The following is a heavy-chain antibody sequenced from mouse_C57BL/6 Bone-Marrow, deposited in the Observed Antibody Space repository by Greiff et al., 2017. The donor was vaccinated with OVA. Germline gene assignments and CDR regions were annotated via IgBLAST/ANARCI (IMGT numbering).Heavy chain of an antibody. V-gene: IGHV5-9-1*02. CDR3: TRDKGYYGSSPYAMDY. CDR1: GFTFSSYA. J-gene: IGHJ4*01. D-gene: IGHD1-1*01. Sequence: EVKLMDSGEGLVKPGGSLKLSCAASGFTFSSYAMSWVRQTPEKRLEWVAYISSGGDYIYYADTVKGRFTISRDNARNTLYLQMSSLKSEDTAMYYCTRDKGYYGSSPYAMDYWGQGTSVTVSS. CDR2: ISSGGDYI.